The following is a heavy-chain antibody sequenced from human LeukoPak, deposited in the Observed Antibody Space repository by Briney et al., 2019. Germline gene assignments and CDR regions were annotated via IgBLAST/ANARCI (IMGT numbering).Heavy chain of an antibody. Sequence: GGSLRLSCAASEFTFSRSWMSWVRQAPGKGLEWVANIKEDGSEKSYVDSVKGRFTISRDNAKNSLYLQMTSLRAEDTAVYYCARLTRDHFDYWGQGALVTVSS. CDR3: ARLTRDHFDY. V-gene: IGHV3-7*05. CDR1: EFTFSRSW. CDR2: IKEDGSEK. J-gene: IGHJ4*02. D-gene: IGHD3-10*01.